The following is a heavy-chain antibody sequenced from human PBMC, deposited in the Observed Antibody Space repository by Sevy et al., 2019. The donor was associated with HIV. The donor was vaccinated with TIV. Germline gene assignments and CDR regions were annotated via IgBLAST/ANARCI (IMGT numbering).Heavy chain of an antibody. CDR3: ARVTAGYSSGWGDAFDI. J-gene: IGHJ3*02. D-gene: IGHD6-19*01. CDR1: GYTFTSYD. Sequence: ASVKVSCKASGYTFTSYDINWVRQATGQGLEWMGWMNPNSGNTGYAQKFQGRVTITRNTSISTGYMELSSLRSEDTAVYYCARVTAGYSSGWGDAFDIWGQGTMVTVSS. CDR2: MNPNSGNT. V-gene: IGHV1-8*03.